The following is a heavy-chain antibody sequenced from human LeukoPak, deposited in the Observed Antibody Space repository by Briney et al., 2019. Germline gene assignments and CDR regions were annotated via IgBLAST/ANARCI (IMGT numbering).Heavy chain of an antibody. CDR3: ARRRQWLVRNWFDP. D-gene: IGHD6-19*01. J-gene: IGHJ5*02. CDR1: GYTFTSYG. V-gene: IGHV1-18*01. Sequence: ASVKVSCKASGYTFTSYGISWVRQAPGQGLEWMGWISAYNGNTNYAQKLQGGVTMTTDTSTSTAYMELRGLRSDDTAVYYCARRRQWLVRNWFDPWGQGTLVTVSS. CDR2: ISAYNGNT.